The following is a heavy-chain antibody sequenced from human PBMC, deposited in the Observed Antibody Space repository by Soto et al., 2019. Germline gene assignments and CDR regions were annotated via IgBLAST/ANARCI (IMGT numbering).Heavy chain of an antibody. Sequence: QVQLVQSGAEVKKPGASVKVSCKASGYTFTSYGISWVRQAPRQGLEWMGWISAYNGNTNYAQKLQGRVTMTTDTSTSTAYMELRSLRSDDTAVYYCARGSYDYVWGSYRHNYYYYYGMDVWGQGTTVTVSS. CDR3: ARGSYDYVWGSYRHNYYYYYGMDV. D-gene: IGHD3-16*02. V-gene: IGHV1-18*01. CDR1: GYTFTSYG. J-gene: IGHJ6*02. CDR2: ISAYNGNT.